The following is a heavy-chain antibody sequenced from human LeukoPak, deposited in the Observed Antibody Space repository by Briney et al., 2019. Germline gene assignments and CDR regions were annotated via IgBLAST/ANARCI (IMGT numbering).Heavy chain of an antibody. V-gene: IGHV1-18*01. CDR3: ARELSSAAMGGYYYCGMDV. CDR1: GYTFTSYG. CDR2: ISAYNGKT. J-gene: IGHJ6*02. D-gene: IGHD2-2*01. Sequence: ASVKVSCKASGYTFTSYGISWVRQAPGQGLEWMGWISAYNGKTNYAQKLQGRVTMTTDTSTSTAYMELRSLRSDETAVYYCARELSSAAMGGYYYCGMDVWGQGTTVTVSS.